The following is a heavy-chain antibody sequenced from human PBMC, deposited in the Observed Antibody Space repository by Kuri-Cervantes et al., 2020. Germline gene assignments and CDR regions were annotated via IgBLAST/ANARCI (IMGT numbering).Heavy chain of an antibody. D-gene: IGHD6-13*01. CDR2: INSDGSST. J-gene: IGHJ4*02. V-gene: IGHV3-74*01. Sequence: GESLKISCAASGFTFSSYWMHWVRQAPGKGLVWVSRINSDGSSTSYADSVKGRFTISRDNAKNTLYLQTNSLRADDTAVYYCARVAAAGIQYWGQGTLVTVSS. CDR1: GFTFSSYW. CDR3: ARVAAAGIQY.